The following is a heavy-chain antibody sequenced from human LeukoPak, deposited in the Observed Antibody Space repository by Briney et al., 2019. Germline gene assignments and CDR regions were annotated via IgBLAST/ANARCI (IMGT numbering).Heavy chain of an antibody. J-gene: IGHJ6*02. CDR1: GFTVSSNY. CDR2: IYSGGST. Sequence: PGGSLRLSCAASGFTVSSNYMNWVRQAPGKGLEWVSVIYSGGSTYYADSVKGRFTISRHNSKNTLYLQMNSLRAEDTAVYYCARDHRGVAAAGTRYYYGMDVWGQGTTVTVSS. D-gene: IGHD6-13*01. CDR3: ARDHRGVAAAGTRYYYGMDV. V-gene: IGHV3-53*04.